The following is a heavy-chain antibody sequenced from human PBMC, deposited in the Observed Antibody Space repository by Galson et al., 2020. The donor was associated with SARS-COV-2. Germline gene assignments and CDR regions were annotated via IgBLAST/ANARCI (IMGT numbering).Heavy chain of an antibody. V-gene: IGHV4-59*01. Sequence: ASETLSLTCPVSGGSISSYYWSWIRQPPGKGLEWIGYIYYSGSTNYNPALKSRVTISVDTSKNQFSLKLSSVTAADTAVYYCARVWDSSGYSLGYWGQGTLVTVSS. CDR3: ARVWDSSGYSLGY. CDR1: GGSISSYY. D-gene: IGHD3-22*01. J-gene: IGHJ4*02. CDR2: IYYSGST.